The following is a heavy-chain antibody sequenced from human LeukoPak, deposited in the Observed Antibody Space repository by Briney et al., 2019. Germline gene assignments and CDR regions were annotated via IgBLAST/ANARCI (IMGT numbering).Heavy chain of an antibody. Sequence: GRSLRLSCAASGFTFSSYAMHWVRQAPGKGLEWVAVISYDGSNKYYADSVKGRFTISRDNSKNTLYLQMNSLRAEDTAVYYCARENRAMVYYYYGMDVWGQGTTVTVSS. V-gene: IGHV3-30*04. J-gene: IGHJ6*02. CDR1: GFTFSSYA. D-gene: IGHD5-18*01. CDR2: ISYDGSNK. CDR3: ARENRAMVYYYYGMDV.